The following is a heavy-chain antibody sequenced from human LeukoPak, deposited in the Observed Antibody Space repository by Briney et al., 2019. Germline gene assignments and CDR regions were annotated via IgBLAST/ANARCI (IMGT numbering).Heavy chain of an antibody. CDR2: IYPDDSHT. D-gene: IGHD3-16*01. V-gene: IGHV5-51*01. CDR3: ARLYTRRTRSIWGRFDP. CDR1: GYTFSNSW. Sequence: GESLKISCRGSGYTFSNSWIAWVRQTPEKGLEWMGIIYPDDSHTRYSPSFQGQVTISADNSLSTAYLQWSSLKASDTAIYYCARLYTRRTRSIWGRFDPWGQGTLVTVSS. J-gene: IGHJ5*02.